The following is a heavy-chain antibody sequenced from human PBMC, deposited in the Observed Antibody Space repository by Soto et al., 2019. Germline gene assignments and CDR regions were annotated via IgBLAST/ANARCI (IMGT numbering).Heavy chain of an antibody. CDR2: ISSSSSYI. Sequence: GGSLRLSCAASGFTFSSYSMNWVRQAPGKGLEWVSSISSSSSYIYYADSVKGRFTISRDNAKNSLYLQMNSLRAEDTAVYYCARGAAAAVHWFDPWGQGTLVTVSS. CDR1: GFTFSSYS. V-gene: IGHV3-21*01. J-gene: IGHJ5*02. D-gene: IGHD6-13*01. CDR3: ARGAAAAVHWFDP.